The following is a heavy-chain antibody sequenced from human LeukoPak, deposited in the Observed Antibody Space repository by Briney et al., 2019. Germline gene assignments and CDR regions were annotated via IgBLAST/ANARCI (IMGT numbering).Heavy chain of an antibody. D-gene: IGHD3-10*01. V-gene: IGHV1-2*02. CDR1: GYTFTGYY. J-gene: IGHJ5*02. CDR3: ARDGSPEGPRSYYHENWFDP. CDR2: INPNSGGT. Sequence: GASVKVSCKASGYTFTGYYMHWVRQAPGQGLEWMGWINPNSGGTNYAQKFQGRVTMTRDTSISTAYMELSRLRSDDTAVYYCARDGSPEGPRSYYHENWFDPWGQGTLVTVSS.